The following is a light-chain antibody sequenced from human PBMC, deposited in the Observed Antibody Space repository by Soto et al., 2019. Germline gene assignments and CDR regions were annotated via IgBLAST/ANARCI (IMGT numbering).Light chain of an antibody. Sequence: QSVLTQPPSASGTPGQRVTISCSGSSSNIGSNYVYWYQQLPGTAPKLLIYSNNQRPSGVPDRFSGSKSGTSASLAISGLRSEDEADYFCAAWDDSLRRAVFGGGTQLTVL. J-gene: IGLJ7*01. V-gene: IGLV1-47*02. CDR2: SNN. CDR1: SSNIGSNY. CDR3: AAWDDSLRRAV.